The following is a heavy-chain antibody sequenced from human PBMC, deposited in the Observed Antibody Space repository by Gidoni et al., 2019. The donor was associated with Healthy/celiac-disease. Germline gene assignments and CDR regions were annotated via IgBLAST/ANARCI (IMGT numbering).Heavy chain of an antibody. J-gene: IGHJ4*02. V-gene: IGHV2-70*01. D-gene: IGHD5-18*01. CDR3: ARQHDVDTAIGNFDY. Sequence: QVTWWEYGPALVKPTKTLTLTSHYSGFSLSTSGTCVRWIRQPPGKALEWLALIDWDDDKYDSTSLTTRLTISKDTSKTPVVLTTTKMDPVATATYSCARQHDVDTAIGNFDYWGQGTLVTVSS. CDR1: GFSLSTSGTC. CDR2: IDWDDDK.